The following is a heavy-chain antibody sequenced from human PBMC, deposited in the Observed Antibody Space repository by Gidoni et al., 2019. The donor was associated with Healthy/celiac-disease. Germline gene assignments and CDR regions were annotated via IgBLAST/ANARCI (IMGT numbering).Heavy chain of an antibody. CDR1: GVHFSSYA. CDR3: AKAGASNADTAMVTGY. V-gene: IGHV3-23*01. J-gene: IGHJ4*02. Sequence: EVQLLESGGGLVPPGGSLGLSCAASGVHFSSYAMRWVRQAPGKGLEWVSAISGSGGSTYYADPVKGRFTISRDNSKNTLYLQMNSLRAEDTAVYYCAKAGASNADTAMVTGYWGQGTLVTVSS. CDR2: ISGSGGST. D-gene: IGHD5-18*01.